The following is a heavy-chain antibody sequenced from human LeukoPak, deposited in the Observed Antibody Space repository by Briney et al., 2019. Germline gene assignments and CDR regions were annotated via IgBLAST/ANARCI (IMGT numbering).Heavy chain of an antibody. V-gene: IGHV3-48*01. Sequence: GGSLRLSCAASGFTFSRYSMNWVRQAPGKGLEWVSYISSSSTIYYADSVKGRFTISRDNAKNSLYLQMDSLRAEDTAVYYCARGTYGDYSFDYWSQGTLVTVSS. CDR3: ARGTYGDYSFDY. J-gene: IGHJ4*02. D-gene: IGHD4-17*01. CDR1: GFTFSRYS. CDR2: ISSSSTI.